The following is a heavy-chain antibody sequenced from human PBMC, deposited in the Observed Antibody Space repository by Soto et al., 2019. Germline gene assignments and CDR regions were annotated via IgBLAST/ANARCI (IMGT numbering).Heavy chain of an antibody. CDR1: GFSLSSTRMA. V-gene: IGHV2-5*02. CDR2: IYWDDDK. Sequence: QITLKESGPTLVKPTQTLTLTCTFSGFSLSSTRMAVGWIRQPPGKALEWLALIYWDDDKRYSPFLKSRLTITKDPSKNQVVLTMSNMDPVDTARYYCAHIVVAGLGYYFDYWGQGTLVTVS. D-gene: IGHD6-19*01. J-gene: IGHJ4*02. CDR3: AHIVVAGLGYYFDY.